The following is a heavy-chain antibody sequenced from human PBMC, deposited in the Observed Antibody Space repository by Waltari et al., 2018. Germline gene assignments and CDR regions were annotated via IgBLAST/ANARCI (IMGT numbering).Heavy chain of an antibody. J-gene: IGHJ6*02. CDR3: ARGYWELPLGMDV. CDR1: GFTFSSYA. CDR2: ISYDGSNK. V-gene: IGHV3-30-3*01. D-gene: IGHD1-26*01. Sequence: QVQLVESGGGVVQPGRSLRLSCAASGFTFSSYAMHWVRQAPGKGLEWVAVISYDGSNKYYADSVKGRFTISRDNSKNTLYLQMNSLRAEDTAVYYCARGYWELPLGMDVWGQGTTVIVSS.